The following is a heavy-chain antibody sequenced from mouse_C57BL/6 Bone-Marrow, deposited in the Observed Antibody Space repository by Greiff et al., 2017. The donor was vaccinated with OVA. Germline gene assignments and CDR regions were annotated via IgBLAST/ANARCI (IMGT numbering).Heavy chain of an antibody. J-gene: IGHJ4*01. Sequence: EVKLVESGGGLVQPGGSLKLSCAASGFTFSDYGMAWVRQAPRKGPEWVSFICNLACSFYYADTVPGRFPISRETAKNNLYLEMSSLRSEDTAMYYCAREDYGNYNAMDYWGQGTSVTVSS. CDR2: ICNLACSF. CDR1: GFTFSDYG. D-gene: IGHD2-1*01. V-gene: IGHV5-15*01. CDR3: AREDYGNYNAMDY.